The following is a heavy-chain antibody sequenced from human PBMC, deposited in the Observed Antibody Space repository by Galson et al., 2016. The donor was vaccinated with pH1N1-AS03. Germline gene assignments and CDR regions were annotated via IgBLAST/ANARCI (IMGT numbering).Heavy chain of an antibody. D-gene: IGHD3-3*01. CDR3: ARGNTIFGVLINEFDM. V-gene: IGHV4-59*01. CDR2: FYHSGGT. Sequence: GSISGYYWNWIRQPPGKGLEWIGYFYHSGGTDYNPSLKSRVTISLDRSKNQFSLKLNSVTAADTAVYFCARGNTIFGVLINEFDMWGQGTMVTVSS. J-gene: IGHJ3*02. CDR1: GSISGYY.